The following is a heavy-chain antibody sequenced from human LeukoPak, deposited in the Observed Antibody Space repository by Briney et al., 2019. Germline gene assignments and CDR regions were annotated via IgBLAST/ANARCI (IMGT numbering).Heavy chain of an antibody. CDR2: IHYSGTT. CDR1: GGSIGSYY. CDR3: ATERSGYYYYYYMDV. D-gene: IGHD1-26*01. V-gene: IGHV4-59*01. Sequence: SETLSLTCTVSGVSGGSIGSYYWSWIRQPPGKGLEWIGYIHYSGTTNYNPSLKSRVTISVDTSKNQFSLKLSSVTAADTAVYYCATERSGYYYYYYMDVWGKGTTVTVSS. J-gene: IGHJ6*03.